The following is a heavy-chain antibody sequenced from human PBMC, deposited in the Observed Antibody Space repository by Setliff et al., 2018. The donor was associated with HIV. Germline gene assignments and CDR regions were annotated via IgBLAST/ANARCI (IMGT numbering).Heavy chain of an antibody. Sequence: GGSLRLSCAASGFTFSSYGMNWVRQAPGKGLEWVSYISSVSTIYYADSVKGRFTISRDNAKNSLYLQMNSLRVEDTAVYYCARDLGYTYGHFDYWGQGTLVTVSS. D-gene: IGHD5-18*01. CDR2: ISSVSTI. CDR1: GFTFSSYG. V-gene: IGHV3-48*03. CDR3: ARDLGYTYGHFDY. J-gene: IGHJ4*02.